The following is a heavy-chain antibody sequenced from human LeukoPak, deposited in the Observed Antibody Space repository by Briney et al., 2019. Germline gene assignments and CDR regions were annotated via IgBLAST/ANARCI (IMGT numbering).Heavy chain of an antibody. J-gene: IGHJ6*02. D-gene: IGHD3-9*01. Sequence: PSETLSLTCTVSGGSISSYYWSWIRQPPGKGLEWIGYIYYSGSTNYNPSLKSRVTISVDTSKNQFSLKLSSVTAADTAVYYCARHPHTYYDILGGRYGMDVWGQGTTVTVSS. CDR1: GGSISSYY. CDR2: IYYSGST. CDR3: ARHPHTYYDILGGRYGMDV. V-gene: IGHV4-59*08.